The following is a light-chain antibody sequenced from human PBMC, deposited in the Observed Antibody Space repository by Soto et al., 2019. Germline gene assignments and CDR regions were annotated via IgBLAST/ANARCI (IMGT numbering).Light chain of an antibody. CDR2: DVS. Sequence: QSALTQPRSVSGSPGQSVTISCTGTSSDVGGYEYVSWYHQHPGKAPKLMIYDVSKRPSGVPDRFYGSKSGNTASLTISGLQTEDEADYYCCSYAGSYTVVFGGGTKLTVL. V-gene: IGLV2-11*01. CDR3: CSYAGSYTVV. J-gene: IGLJ2*01. CDR1: SSDVGGYEY.